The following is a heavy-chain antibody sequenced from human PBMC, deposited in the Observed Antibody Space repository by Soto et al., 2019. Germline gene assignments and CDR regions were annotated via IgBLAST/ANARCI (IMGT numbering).Heavy chain of an antibody. CDR2: ISWNSGSI. V-gene: IGHV3-9*01. Sequence: GGSLRLSCAASGFTFDDYAMHWVRQAPGKGLEWVSGISWNSGSIGYADSVKGRFTISRDNAKNSLYLQMNSLRAEDTALYYCAKGLGFGELMAPLGDYWGQGTLVTVSS. D-gene: IGHD3-10*01. J-gene: IGHJ4*02. CDR3: AKGLGFGELMAPLGDY. CDR1: GFTFDDYA.